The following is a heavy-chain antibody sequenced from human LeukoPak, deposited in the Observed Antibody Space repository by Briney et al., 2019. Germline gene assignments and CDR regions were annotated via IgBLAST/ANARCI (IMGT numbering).Heavy chain of an antibody. D-gene: IGHD1-26*01. J-gene: IGHJ4*02. CDR2: ISDSGSST. CDR1: TFTFSTYA. CDR3: AASYIGDY. V-gene: IGHV3-23*01. Sequence: GGSLRLSCAASTFTFSTYAMAWVRQAPGKGLEWVSGISDSGSSTYYADSVKGRFTISRDNSKNTLYLQMNSLRAEDTAVYYCAASYIGDYWGQGTLVTVSS.